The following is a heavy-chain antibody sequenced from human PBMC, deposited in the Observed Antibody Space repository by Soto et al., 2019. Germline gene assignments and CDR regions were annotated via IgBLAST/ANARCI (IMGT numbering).Heavy chain of an antibody. CDR1: GYTFTSYD. Sequence: ASVKVSCKASGYTFTSYDINWVRQATGQGLEWMGWMNPNSGNTGYAQKFQGRVTMTRNTSISTAYMELSSLRSEDTAVYYCARVGYAGYPIDYWGQGTLVTVSS. V-gene: IGHV1-8*01. CDR2: MNPNSGNT. J-gene: IGHJ4*02. D-gene: IGHD2-2*03. CDR3: ARVGYAGYPIDY.